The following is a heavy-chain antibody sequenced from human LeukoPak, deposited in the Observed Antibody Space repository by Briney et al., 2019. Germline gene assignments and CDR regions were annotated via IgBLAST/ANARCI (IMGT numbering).Heavy chain of an antibody. J-gene: IGHJ5*02. CDR1: GFTFSSYS. CDR2: ISSSSSTI. Sequence: GSLRLSCAASGFTFSSYSMNWVLQAPGKGLEWVSYISSSSSTIYYADSVKGRFTISRDNAKNSLYLQMNSLRAEDTAVYYCATFTIFGVVPSSWGQGTLVTVSS. D-gene: IGHD3-3*01. V-gene: IGHV3-48*01. CDR3: ATFTIFGVVPSS.